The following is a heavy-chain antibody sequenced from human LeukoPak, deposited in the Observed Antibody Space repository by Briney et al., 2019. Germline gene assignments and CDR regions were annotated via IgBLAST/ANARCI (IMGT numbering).Heavy chain of an antibody. CDR2: IDPSDSYT. CDR1: GYSFTSYW. Sequence: GESLKISCKGSGYSFTSYWISWVRQMPGKGLEWMGRIDPSDSYTNYSPSFQGHVTISADKSISTAYRQRSSLKASDTAMYYCARLPGYSSSWYLEDYWGQGTLVTVSS. D-gene: IGHD6-13*01. J-gene: IGHJ4*02. CDR3: ARLPGYSSSWYLEDY. V-gene: IGHV5-10-1*01.